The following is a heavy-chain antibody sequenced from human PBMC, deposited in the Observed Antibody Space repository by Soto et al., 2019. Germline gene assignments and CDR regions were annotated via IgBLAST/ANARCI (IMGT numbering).Heavy chain of an antibody. V-gene: IGHV4-31*03. Sequence: LSLTCTVCGGSISSDGYYCTWVPHHPENGVEWIGYIYYSGSTYYNPSLKSRVTISVDTSKNQFSLKLSSVTAADTAVYYCAREWYYYDSSGYYYWFDPWGQGTLVTVSS. CDR1: GGSISSDGYY. J-gene: IGHJ5*02. D-gene: IGHD3-22*01. CDR2: IYYSGST. CDR3: AREWYYYDSSGYYYWFDP.